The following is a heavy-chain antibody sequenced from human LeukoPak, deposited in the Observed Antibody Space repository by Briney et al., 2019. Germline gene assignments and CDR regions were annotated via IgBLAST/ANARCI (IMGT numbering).Heavy chain of an antibody. D-gene: IGHD3-22*01. V-gene: IGHV3-30*18. J-gene: IGHJ4*02. CDR3: AKESVINYFDY. Sequence: PGRSLRLSCAASGFTFSSYVMHWVRQAPGKGLEWVAVISYDGSNKYYADSVKGRFTISRDNSKNTLYLQMNSLRAEDTAVYYCAKESVINYFDYWGQGTLVTVSS. CDR1: GFTFSSYV. CDR2: ISYDGSNK.